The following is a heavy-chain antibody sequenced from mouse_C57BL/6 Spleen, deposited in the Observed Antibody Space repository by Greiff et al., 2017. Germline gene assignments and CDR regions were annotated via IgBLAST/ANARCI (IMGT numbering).Heavy chain of an antibody. CDR1: GYTFTSYW. CDR3: ARRDFWYFDV. V-gene: IGHV1-61*01. Sequence: VQLHQPGAELVRPGSSVKLSCKASGYTFTSYWMDWVKQRPGQGLEWIGNIYPSDSETHYNQKFKDKATLTVDKSSSTAYMQLSSLTSEDSAVYYCARRDFWYFDVWGTGTTVTVSS. CDR2: IYPSDSET. J-gene: IGHJ1*03. D-gene: IGHD3-3*01.